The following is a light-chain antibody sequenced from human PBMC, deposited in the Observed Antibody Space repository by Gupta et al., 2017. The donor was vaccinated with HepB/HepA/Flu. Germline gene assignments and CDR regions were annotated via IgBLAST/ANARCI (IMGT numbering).Light chain of an antibody. CDR3: QQGDRTPST. Sequence: IQITQSPSSLSASVGDRVTITCRTSQKISTYLNWYQQKPGKAPTLLIYAASSLQSGVPSRFSGRGSETEFTLTISSLQPEDFASYYCQQGDRTPSTFGPGTKLELK. CDR2: AAS. V-gene: IGKV1-39*01. J-gene: IGKJ2*02. CDR1: QKISTY.